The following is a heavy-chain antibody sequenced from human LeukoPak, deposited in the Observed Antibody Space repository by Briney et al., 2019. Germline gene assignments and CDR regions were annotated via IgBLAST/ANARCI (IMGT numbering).Heavy chain of an antibody. Sequence: PGGSLRLSCAASGFTFSSYAMRWVRQTPGKGLEWVSTISDGGGSTYYADSVKGRFTISRDNSKSTLYLVMNSLRADDTAVYHCAKVPYSDYGSGRPPFMDVWGQGTTVAISS. J-gene: IGHJ6*02. CDR1: GFTFSSYA. CDR2: ISDGGGST. V-gene: IGHV3-23*01. D-gene: IGHD3-10*01. CDR3: AKVPYSDYGSGRPPFMDV.